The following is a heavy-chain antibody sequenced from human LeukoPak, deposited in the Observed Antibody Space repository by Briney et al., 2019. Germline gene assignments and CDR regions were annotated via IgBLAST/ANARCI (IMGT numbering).Heavy chain of an antibody. CDR1: GGSISSSSYY. CDR2: IYYSGST. D-gene: IGHD3-22*01. V-gene: IGHV4-39*01. J-gene: IGHJ4*02. CDR3: ARRRYYDSSGCFDY. Sequence: SETLSLTFTFCGGSISSSSYYWGWIRQPPGKGLERIGSIYYSGSTYYNPSLKSRVTISVDTSKNQFSLKLSSVTAADTAVYYCARRRYYDSSGCFDYWGQGTLVTVSS.